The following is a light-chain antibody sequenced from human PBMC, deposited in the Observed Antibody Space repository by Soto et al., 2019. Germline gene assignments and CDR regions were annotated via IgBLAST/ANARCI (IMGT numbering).Light chain of an antibody. Sequence: EIILTQSPDTLSLSPGERATLSCRASQTVSSNYLAWCQQRPGQAPRLLIYGASTRAAGIPDRFSGSGSGTDFTLTISRLEPEDFAVYYCQLYGGSHMFSFGQGTKLEIK. V-gene: IGKV3-20*01. CDR1: QTVSSNY. CDR2: GAS. J-gene: IGKJ2*01. CDR3: QLYGGSHMFS.